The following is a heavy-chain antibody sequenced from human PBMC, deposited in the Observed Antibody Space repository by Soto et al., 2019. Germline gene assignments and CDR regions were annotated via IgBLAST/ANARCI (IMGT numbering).Heavy chain of an antibody. V-gene: IGHV3-7*01. CDR3: ARKLKYYVILTGPLNDYFVY. D-gene: IGHD3-9*01. CDR2: IKQDGSEK. J-gene: IGHJ4*02. CDR1: GFTFSSYW. Sequence: PGGSLRLSCAASGFTFSSYWMSWVRQAPGKGQEWVANIKQDGSEKYYVDSVKGRFTISRDNAKNSLYLQMNSLRADDTAVYYCARKLKYYVILTGPLNDYFVYCGQGTLVTVSS.